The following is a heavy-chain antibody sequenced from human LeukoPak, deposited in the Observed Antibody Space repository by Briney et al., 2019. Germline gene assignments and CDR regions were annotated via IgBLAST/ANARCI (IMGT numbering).Heavy chain of an antibody. CDR3: ARAGRDGYNLDY. Sequence: GASVKVSCKASGGTFSSYAISWVRQAPGQGLEWMGGIIPIFGTANYAQKFQGRVTITRDTSASTAYMELSSLRSEDTAVYYCARAGRDGYNLDYWGQGTLVTVSS. CDR2: IIPIFGTA. CDR1: GGTFSSYA. V-gene: IGHV1-69*05. J-gene: IGHJ4*02. D-gene: IGHD5-24*01.